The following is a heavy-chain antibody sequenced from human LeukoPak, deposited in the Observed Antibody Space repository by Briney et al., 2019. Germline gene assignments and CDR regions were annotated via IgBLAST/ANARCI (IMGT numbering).Heavy chain of an antibody. CDR3: ARSTPGSRYSSGWPIYYFDY. D-gene: IGHD6-19*01. V-gene: IGHV1-46*01. CDR2: IDPSGGRT. Sequence: ASVKVSCKASGYTFTNFYIHWVRQAPGQGPEWIGMIDPSGGRTTYAQKLQGRLTVTGDTSASTAYMELSRVRSDDTAVYYCARSTPGSRYSSGWPIYYFDYWGQGTLVTVSS. J-gene: IGHJ4*02. CDR1: GYTFTNFY.